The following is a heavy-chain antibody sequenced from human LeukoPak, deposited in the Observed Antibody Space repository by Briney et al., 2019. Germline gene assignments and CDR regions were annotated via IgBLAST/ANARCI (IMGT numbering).Heavy chain of an antibody. CDR2: IYYSGST. D-gene: IGHD3-10*01. CDR3: ARHSMSLYYYGSGSFLGWFDP. Sequence: SETLSLTCTVSGGSISSYYWSWIRQPPGKGLEWIGYIYYSGSTYYNPSLKSRVTISVDTSKNQFSLKLSSVTAADTAVYYCARHSMSLYYYGSGSFLGWFDPWGQGTLVTVSS. V-gene: IGHV4-59*08. CDR1: GGSISSYY. J-gene: IGHJ5*02.